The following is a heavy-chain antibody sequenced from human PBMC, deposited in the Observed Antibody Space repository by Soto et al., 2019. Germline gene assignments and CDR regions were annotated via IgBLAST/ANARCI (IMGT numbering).Heavy chain of an antibody. V-gene: IGHV1-18*01. D-gene: IGHD3-22*01. CDR3: ARDYYDSSGPNQTPYYYYYGMDV. J-gene: IGHJ6*02. CDR1: GYTFTSYV. CDR2: ISAYNGNT. Sequence: ASVKVSCKASGYTFTSYVISWVRQAPGQGLEWMGWISAYNGNTNYAQKLQGRVTMTTDTSTSTAYMELRSLRSDDTAVYYCARDYYDSSGPNQTPYYYYYGMDVWGQGTTVTVSS.